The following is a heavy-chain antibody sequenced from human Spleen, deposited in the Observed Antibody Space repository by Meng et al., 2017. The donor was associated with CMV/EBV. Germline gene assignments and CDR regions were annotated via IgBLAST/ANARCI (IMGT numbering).Heavy chain of an antibody. CDR2: IIPIFLTP. V-gene: IGHV1-69*13. J-gene: IGHJ5*02. CDR1: GGSFSRHV. Sequence: SVKVSCKASGGSFSRHVINWVRQAPGQGLEWMGGIIPIFLTPNYAQKFQGRATISADESTTTAHMELSSLTSEDTAVYYCTRVALAASRRGPAAIIGWFDPWGQGTLVTVSS. CDR3: TRVALAASRRGPAAIIGWFDP. D-gene: IGHD2-2*02.